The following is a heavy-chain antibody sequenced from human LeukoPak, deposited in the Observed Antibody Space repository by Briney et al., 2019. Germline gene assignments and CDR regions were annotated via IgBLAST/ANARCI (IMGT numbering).Heavy chain of an antibody. D-gene: IGHD2-2*02. CDR1: GGSISRSSYY. J-gene: IGHJ5*02. V-gene: IGHV4-39*07. CDR3: ARDSPDCGSTTCYKDWFDP. CDR2: IYYSGST. Sequence: SETLSLTCSVSGGSISRSSYYWGWIRQPPGKGLEWIGSIYYSGSTYYNPSLQSRVTISVDTSKNHFSLKLSSVTAADTAVYYCARDSPDCGSTTCYKDWFDPWGQGTLVTVSS.